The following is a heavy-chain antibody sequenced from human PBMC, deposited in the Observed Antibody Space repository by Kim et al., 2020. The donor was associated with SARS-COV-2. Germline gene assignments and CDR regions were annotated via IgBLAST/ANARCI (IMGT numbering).Heavy chain of an antibody. Sequence: LKSRVTISVDTSKNQFSLKLSSVTAADTAVYYCARHRRAVFGVVIYAFDIWGQGTMVTVSS. V-gene: IGHV4-59*08. D-gene: IGHD3-3*01. CDR3: ARHRRAVFGVVIYAFDI. J-gene: IGHJ3*02.